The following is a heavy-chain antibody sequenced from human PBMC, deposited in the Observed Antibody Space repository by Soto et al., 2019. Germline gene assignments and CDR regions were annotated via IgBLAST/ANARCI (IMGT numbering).Heavy chain of an antibody. CDR3: ARQSGDFWSGYGYYYYYGMDV. V-gene: IGHV4-4*07. CDR2: IYTSGST. Sequence: PSETLSLTCTVSGGSISSYYWSWIRQPAGKGLEWIGRIYTSGSTNYNPSLKSRVTMPVDTSKNQFSLKLSSVTAADTAVYYCARQSGDFWSGYGYYYYYGMDVWGQGTTVTVSS. J-gene: IGHJ6*02. D-gene: IGHD3-3*01. CDR1: GGSISSYY.